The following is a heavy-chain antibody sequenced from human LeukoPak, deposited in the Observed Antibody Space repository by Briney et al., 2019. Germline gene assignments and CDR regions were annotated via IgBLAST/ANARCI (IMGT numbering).Heavy chain of an antibody. J-gene: IGHJ4*02. CDR1: GDGVSNNNTA. D-gene: IGHD3-22*01. V-gene: IGHV6-1*01. CDR2: TYYRSKWNT. Sequence: SQTLSLTCVISGDGVSNNNTAWNWIRQSPSRGLEWLGRTYYRSKWNTDYAVSVKSRITINPDTSKNQFSLQLKSVTPEDTAVYYCARFDSRRKNFDSWGQGTLLTVSS. CDR3: ARFDSRRKNFDS.